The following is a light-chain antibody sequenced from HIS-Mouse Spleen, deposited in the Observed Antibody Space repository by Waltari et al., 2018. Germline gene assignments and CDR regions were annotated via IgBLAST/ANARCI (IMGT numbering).Light chain of an antibody. CDR3: SSYTSSSTWV. V-gene: IGLV2-14*03. CDR2: DVS. CDR1: SSDVGGCHY. J-gene: IGLJ3*02. Sequence: QSALTQPASVSGSPGQSLTISCSGTSSDVGGCHYVSWYQQHPGKATKLMIYDVSNRPSGVSNRFSGSKSGNTASLTISGLQAEDEADYYCSSYTSSSTWVFGGGTKLTVL.